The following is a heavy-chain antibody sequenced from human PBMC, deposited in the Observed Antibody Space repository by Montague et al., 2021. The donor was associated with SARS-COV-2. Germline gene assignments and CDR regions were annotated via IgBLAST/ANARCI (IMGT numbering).Heavy chain of an antibody. V-gene: IGHV4-34*01. J-gene: IGHJ4*03. D-gene: IGHD1-1*01. CDR2: KKNGGST. Sequence: EKKNGGSTKYNSSLRIRVTISIDTSKNQFSLKLTFVTAADTAVSICARGGTGYWGQGTLVTVSS. CDR3: ARGGTGY.